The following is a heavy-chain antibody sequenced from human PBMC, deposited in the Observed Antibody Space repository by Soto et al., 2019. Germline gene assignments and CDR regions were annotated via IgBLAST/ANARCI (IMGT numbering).Heavy chain of an antibody. J-gene: IGHJ4*02. D-gene: IGHD1-26*01. CDR1: VVSFSGYY. CDR3: ARGSVVGAFFEC. V-gene: IGHV4-34*01. CDR2: INHSGST. Sequence: SETLSLTCAFYVVSFSGYYWSCIRHPPGKWLEWIGEINHSGSTNYNPSLKSRVTISVDTSKNQFSLKLSSVTAADTAVYYCARGSVVGAFFECWGQGTLVIVSS.